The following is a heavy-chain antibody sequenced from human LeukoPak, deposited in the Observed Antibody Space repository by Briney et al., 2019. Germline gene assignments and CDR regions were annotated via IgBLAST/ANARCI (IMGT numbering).Heavy chain of an antibody. D-gene: IGHD2-2*01. Sequence: QPGGSLRLSCAASGFTFSSYWMSWVRQAPGKGLEWVSYISSSSSTIYYADSVKGRFTISRDNAKNSLYLQMNSLRAEDTAVYYCAKNPVVPAARELNWFDPWGQGTLVTVSS. J-gene: IGHJ5*02. V-gene: IGHV3-48*04. CDR2: ISSSSSTI. CDR3: AKNPVVPAARELNWFDP. CDR1: GFTFSSYW.